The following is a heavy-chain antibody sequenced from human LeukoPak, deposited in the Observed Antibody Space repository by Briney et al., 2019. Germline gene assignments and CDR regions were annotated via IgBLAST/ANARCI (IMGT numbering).Heavy chain of an antibody. J-gene: IGHJ4*02. V-gene: IGHV1-2*02. CDR2: INPNSGGT. Sequence: ASVKVSCKASGYTFTGYYMHWVRQAPGQGLEWMGWINPNSGGTNYARKFQGRVTMTRDTSISTAYMELSRLRSDDTAVYYCARGRVAAVRAVAGFDWGQGTLVTVSS. CDR3: ARGRVAAVRAVAGFD. CDR1: GYTFTGYY. D-gene: IGHD6-19*01.